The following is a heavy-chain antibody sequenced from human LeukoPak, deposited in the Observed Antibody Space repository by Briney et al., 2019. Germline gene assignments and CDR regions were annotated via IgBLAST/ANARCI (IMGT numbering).Heavy chain of an antibody. D-gene: IGHD1-26*01. CDR2: IYHSGST. V-gene: IGHV4-30-2*01. Sequence: SETLSLTCAVSGGSISSGGYSWSWIRQPPGKGLEWIGYIYHSGSTYYNPSLKSRVTISVDRSKNQFSLKLSSVTAAVTAVYYCARVSSGSYYDWYFDLWGRGTLVTVSS. J-gene: IGHJ2*01. CDR1: GGSISSGGYS. CDR3: ARVSSGSYYDWYFDL.